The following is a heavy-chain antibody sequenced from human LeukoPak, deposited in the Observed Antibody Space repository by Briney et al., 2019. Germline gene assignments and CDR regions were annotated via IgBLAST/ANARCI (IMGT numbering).Heavy chain of an antibody. J-gene: IGHJ5*02. CDR3: ARGGYQLPYGPWRANWFDP. D-gene: IGHD2-2*01. CDR1: GGSFSGYY. CDR2: INHSGST. V-gene: IGHV4-34*01. Sequence: PSETLSLTCAVYGGSFSGYYWSWIRQPPGKGLEWLGEINHSGSTNYNPSLKSRVTISVDTSKNQFSLKLSSVTAADTAVYYCARGGYQLPYGPWRANWFDPWGQGTLVTVSS.